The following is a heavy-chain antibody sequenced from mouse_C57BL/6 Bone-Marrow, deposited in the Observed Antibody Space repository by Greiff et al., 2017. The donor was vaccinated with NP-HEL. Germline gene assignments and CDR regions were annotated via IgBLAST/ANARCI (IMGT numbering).Heavy chain of an antibody. J-gene: IGHJ2*01. CDR1: GFTFSSYA. CDR3: ARMWLLPYYFDY. V-gene: IGHV5-4*01. CDR2: ISDGGSYT. Sequence: EVQGVESGGGLVKPGGSLKLSCAASGFTFSSYAMSWVRQTPEKRLEWVATISDGGSYTYYPDNVKGRFTISRDNAKNNLYLQMSHLKSEDTAMYYCARMWLLPYYFDYWGQGTTLTVSS. D-gene: IGHD2-3*01.